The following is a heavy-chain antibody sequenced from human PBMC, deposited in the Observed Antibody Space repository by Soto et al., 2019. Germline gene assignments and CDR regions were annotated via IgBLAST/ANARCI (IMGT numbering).Heavy chain of an antibody. V-gene: IGHV1-69*06. CDR1: GGTFSSSA. D-gene: IGHD6-19*01. CDR3: ARSGTAGHRGFDI. CDR2: IIPTFGTA. J-gene: IGHJ3*02. Sequence: QVQLVQSGAEMREPGSSVKVSCKSSGGTFSSSAINWLRQAPGQGPEWMGGIIPTFGTANYIEKFRGRVTITSDTSTGTAYMEVSSLTSEDTAMYFCARSGTAGHRGFDIWGQGTMVTVSS.